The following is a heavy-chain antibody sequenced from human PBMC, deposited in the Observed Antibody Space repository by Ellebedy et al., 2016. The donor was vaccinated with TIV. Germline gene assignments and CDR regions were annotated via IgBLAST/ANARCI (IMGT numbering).Heavy chain of an antibody. CDR3: ARWGSGIYPLPDY. V-gene: IGHV4-59*01. J-gene: IGHJ4*02. Sequence: MPSETLSLTCTVSGGSISSYYWSWIRQPTGKELEWIGYIYYSGSTNYNPSLKSRVTISVDTSKNQFSLNLTSVTAADTAVYYCARWGSGIYPLPDYWGQGNLVTVSS. CDR1: GGSISSYY. D-gene: IGHD3-10*01. CDR2: IYYSGST.